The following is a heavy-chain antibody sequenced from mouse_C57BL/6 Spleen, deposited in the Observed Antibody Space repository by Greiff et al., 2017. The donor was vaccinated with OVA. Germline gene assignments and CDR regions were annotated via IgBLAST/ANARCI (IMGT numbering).Heavy chain of an antibody. CDR3: ARDDGYPYWYFDV. D-gene: IGHD2-3*01. V-gene: IGHV3-6*01. CDR1: GYSITSGYY. CDR2: ISYDGSN. Sequence: EVKLVESGPGLVKPSQSLSLTCSVTGYSITSGYYWNWIRQFPGNKLEWMGYISYDGSNNYNPSLKNRISITRDTSKNQFFLKLNSVTTEDTATYYCARDDGYPYWYFDVWGTGTTVTVSS. J-gene: IGHJ1*03.